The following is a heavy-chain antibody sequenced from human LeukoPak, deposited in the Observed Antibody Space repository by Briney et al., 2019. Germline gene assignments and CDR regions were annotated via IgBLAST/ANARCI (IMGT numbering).Heavy chain of an antibody. CDR1: GGSISSYY. V-gene: IGHV4-59*01. CDR3: ARVHGSYSGHDAFDI. Sequence: SETLSLTCTVSGGSISSYYWSWIRQPPGKGLEWIGYIYYSGSTNYNPSLKSRVTISVDTSKNQFSLKLSSVTAADTAVYYCARVHGSYSGHDAFDIWGQGTMVTVSS. J-gene: IGHJ3*02. D-gene: IGHD1-26*01. CDR2: IYYSGST.